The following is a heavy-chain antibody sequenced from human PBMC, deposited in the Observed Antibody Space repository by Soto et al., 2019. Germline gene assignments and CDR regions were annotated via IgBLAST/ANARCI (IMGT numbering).Heavy chain of an antibody. CDR2: IYYSATT. J-gene: IGHJ5*02. Sequence: SSETLSLTCTVSGASLSSGIYYGSWIRQPPGKGLEWVGYIYYSATTESNASGTSRVTLSVDMSKNQFSRKLNAVTAADSAVYFCARAASPYFDLLSAFDPWGQGVLVTVS. CDR1: GASLSSGIYY. D-gene: IGHD3-9*01. V-gene: IGHV4-61*01. CDR3: ARAASPYFDLLSAFDP.